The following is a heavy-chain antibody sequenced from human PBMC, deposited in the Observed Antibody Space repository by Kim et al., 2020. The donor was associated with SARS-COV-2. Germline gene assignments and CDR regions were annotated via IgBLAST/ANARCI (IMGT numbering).Heavy chain of an antibody. Sequence: SETLSLTCTVSGGSISSYYWSWIRQPPGKGLEWIGYIYYSGSTNYNPSLKSRVTISVYTSKNQFSLKLSAVTAADTAVYYCARDSGSYYDSSGYSIRYFDYWGQGSLVRVSS. D-gene: IGHD3-22*01. V-gene: IGHV4-59*01. CDR1: GGSISSYY. J-gene: IGHJ4*02. CDR3: ARDSGSYYDSSGYSIRYFDY. CDR2: IYYSGST.